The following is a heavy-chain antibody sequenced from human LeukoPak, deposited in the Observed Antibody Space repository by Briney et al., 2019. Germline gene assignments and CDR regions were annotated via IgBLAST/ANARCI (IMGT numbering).Heavy chain of an antibody. CDR2: IYPGDSDT. V-gene: IGHV5-51*01. J-gene: IGHJ5*02. CDR1: GHSFTSYW. Sequence: GESLKISCKGSGHSFTSYWIGWVRQMPGKGLEWMGIIYPGDSDTRYSPSFQGQVTISADKSISTAYLQWSSLKASDTAMYYCARPQMGWNPYSPPSFDPWGQGTLVTVSS. D-gene: IGHD2-21*01. CDR3: ARPQMGWNPYSPPSFDP.